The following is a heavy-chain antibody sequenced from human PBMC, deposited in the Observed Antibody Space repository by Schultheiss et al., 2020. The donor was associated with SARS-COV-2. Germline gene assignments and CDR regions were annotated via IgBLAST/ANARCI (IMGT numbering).Heavy chain of an antibody. CDR3: ARLRGGEYDS. CDR2: IDPSNSRV. V-gene: IGHV5-10-1*01. CDR1: GFTFSDYW. Sequence: GGSLILSCAVSGFTFSDYWIVWVRQIAGKGLEWVGRIDPSNSRVDYSPSFQGHVTISADKSITTAYLQWTSLKASDSAVYFCARLRGGEYDSWGQGSLVNVSS. D-gene: IGHD6-25*01. J-gene: IGHJ4*02.